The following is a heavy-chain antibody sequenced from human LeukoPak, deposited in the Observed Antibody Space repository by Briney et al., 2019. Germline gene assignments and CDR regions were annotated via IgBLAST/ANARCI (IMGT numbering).Heavy chain of an antibody. J-gene: IGHJ4*02. Sequence: SETLSLTCTVSGGSISSYYWSWIRQPPGKGLEWIGHVYYSGSTDYNPSLKSRVTISVDTSKNQFSLKLSSVTAADTAVHYCARATALSGAFDYWGQGTLVTVSS. CDR2: VYYSGST. CDR3: ARATALSGAFDY. V-gene: IGHV4-59*01. D-gene: IGHD1-26*01. CDR1: GGSISSYY.